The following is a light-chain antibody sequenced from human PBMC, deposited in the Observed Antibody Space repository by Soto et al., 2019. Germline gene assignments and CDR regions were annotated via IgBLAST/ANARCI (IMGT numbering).Light chain of an antibody. V-gene: IGLV2-14*01. Sequence: QSALTQPASVSGSPGQPITLSCTGTSSDVGAYDYVSWYQQHPGRAPKLIIFEVSNRPSGVSNRFSGSKSANTASLTISGLQAEDEAHYYCTSHTTSTTLPVVFGGGTKLTVL. CDR3: TSHTTSTTLPVV. CDR2: EVS. CDR1: SSDVGAYDY. J-gene: IGLJ2*01.